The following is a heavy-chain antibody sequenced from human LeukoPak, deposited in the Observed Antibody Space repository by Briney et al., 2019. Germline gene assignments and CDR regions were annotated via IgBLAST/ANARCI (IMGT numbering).Heavy chain of an antibody. V-gene: IGHV4-61*02. CDR3: ARAAAPTYYFDY. Sequence: SETLSLTCTLSGGSIGSGTYFWSWIRQPAGKGLDYIGRLYTSGTTNYNPSLKSRVTISVDTSKNQFSLKLSSVTAADTAVFYCARAAAPTYYFDYWGQGTLVTVSS. CDR2: LYTSGTT. J-gene: IGHJ4*02. D-gene: IGHD6-13*01. CDR1: GGSIGSGTYF.